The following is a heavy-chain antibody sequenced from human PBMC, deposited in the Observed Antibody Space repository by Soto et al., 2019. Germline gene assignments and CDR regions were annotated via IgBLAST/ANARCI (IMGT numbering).Heavy chain of an antibody. D-gene: IGHD6-6*01. Sequence: SETLSLTCAFSCYSIISGYYWGWIRQPPGKGLEWIGSIYHSGSTYYNPSLKSRVTISVDTSKNQFSLKLSSVTAADTAVYYCARIARGRIAARPPGYWGQGTLVTVSS. CDR1: CYSIISGYY. CDR3: ARIARGRIAARPPGY. CDR2: IYHSGST. V-gene: IGHV4-38-2*01. J-gene: IGHJ4*02.